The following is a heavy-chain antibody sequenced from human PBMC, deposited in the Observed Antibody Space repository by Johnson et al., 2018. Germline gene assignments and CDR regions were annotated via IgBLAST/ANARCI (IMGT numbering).Heavy chain of an antibody. J-gene: IGHJ1*01. Sequence: VQLLESGGRVVQPGRSLRLSCAASGFTFSTYAIHWVRQAPGKGLEWVAVISDDGNSKFYAESVKGRVTISRDNSKYTMYRQMHSLKAEDTAMYYCARAQGGDYVAEYFQHWGQGILVTVSS. CDR2: ISDDGNSK. D-gene: IGHD4-17*01. CDR1: GFTFSTYA. CDR3: ARAQGGDYVAEYFQH. V-gene: IGHV3-30-3*01.